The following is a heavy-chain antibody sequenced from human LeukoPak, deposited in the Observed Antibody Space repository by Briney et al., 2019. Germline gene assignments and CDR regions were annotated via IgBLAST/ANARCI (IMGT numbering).Heavy chain of an antibody. V-gene: IGHV3-30*02. CDR2: IRYDGSNK. CDR3: ARGPATYYYDSSGYGYMDV. Sequence: GGSLRLSCAASGFTFSSYGMHWVRQAPGKGLEWVAFIRYDGSNKYYADSVKGRFTISRDNSKNTLYLQMNSLRAEDTALYHCARGPATYYYDSSGYGYMDVWGKGTTVTISS. J-gene: IGHJ6*03. D-gene: IGHD3-22*01. CDR1: GFTFSSYG.